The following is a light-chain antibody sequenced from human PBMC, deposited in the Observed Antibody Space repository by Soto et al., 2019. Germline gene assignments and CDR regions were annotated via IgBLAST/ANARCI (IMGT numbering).Light chain of an antibody. V-gene: IGKV1-39*01. CDR1: QSISSY. CDR3: QQSYSSPQT. Sequence: DIQMTQSPSSLSSSVGDRVTLTCRASQSISSYLNWYQQKPGKAPNLLIYAASSLPSGVPSKFSGSGSGTDFTLTISSLQPEDFATYYCQQSYSSPQTFGPGTKVDIK. CDR2: AAS. J-gene: IGKJ3*01.